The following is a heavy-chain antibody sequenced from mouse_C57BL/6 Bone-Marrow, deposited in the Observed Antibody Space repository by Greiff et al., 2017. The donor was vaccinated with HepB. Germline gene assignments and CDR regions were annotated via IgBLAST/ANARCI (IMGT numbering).Heavy chain of an antibody. Sequence: EVQRVESGGGLVKPGGSLKLSCAASGFTFSSYAMSWVRQTPEKRLEWVATISDGGSYTYYPDNVKGRFTISRDNAKNNLYLQMSHLKSEDTAMYYCARDPRSSSYYYAMDYWGQGTSVTVSS. D-gene: IGHD1-1*01. J-gene: IGHJ4*01. CDR2: ISDGGSYT. V-gene: IGHV5-4*01. CDR1: GFTFSSYA. CDR3: ARDPRSSSYYYAMDY.